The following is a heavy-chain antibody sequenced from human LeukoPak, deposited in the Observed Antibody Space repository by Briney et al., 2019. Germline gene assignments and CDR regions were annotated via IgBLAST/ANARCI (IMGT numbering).Heavy chain of an antibody. CDR1: GFTFGDND. CDR2: ISDDETYK. D-gene: IGHD3-10*02. V-gene: IGHV3-30-3*01. CDR3: TRGMLRQPPDY. Sequence: GGSLRLSCTASGFTFGDNDMSWFRQAPGKGLEWVTAISDDETYKFYADSVKGRFTISRDNSKNTLYLQMNSLRVEDTAIYYCTRGMLRQPPDYWGQGMLVTVSS. J-gene: IGHJ4*02.